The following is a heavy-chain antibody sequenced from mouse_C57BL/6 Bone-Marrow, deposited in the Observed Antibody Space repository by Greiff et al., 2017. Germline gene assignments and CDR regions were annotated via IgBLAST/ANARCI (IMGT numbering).Heavy chain of an antibody. D-gene: IGHD1-1*01. CDR3: ARPVVGAY. CDR2: IYPRSGNT. V-gene: IGHV1-81*01. CDR1: GYTFTSYG. J-gene: IGHJ3*01. Sequence: VQLQQSGAELARPGASVKLSCKASGYTFTSYGISWVKQRTGQGLEWIGEIYPRSGNTYYNEKFKGKATLTADKSSSTAYMELRSLTSEDSAVYFCARPVVGAYWGQGTLVTVSA.